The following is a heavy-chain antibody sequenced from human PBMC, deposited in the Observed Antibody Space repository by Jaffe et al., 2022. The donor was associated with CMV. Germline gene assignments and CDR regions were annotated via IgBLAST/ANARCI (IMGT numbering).Heavy chain of an antibody. J-gene: IGHJ6*03. CDR3: ARAAYYDFWSGYYNVGNYYYYYMDV. V-gene: IGHV3-33*08. D-gene: IGHD3-3*01. CDR2: IWYDGSNK. CDR1: GFTFSSYG. Sequence: QVQLVESGGGVVQPGRSLRLSCAASGFTFSSYGMHWVRQAPGKGLEWVAVIWYDGSNKYYADSVKGRFTISRDNSKNTLYLQMNSLRAEDTAVYYCARAAYYDFWSGYYNVGNYYYYYMDVWGKGTTVTVSS.